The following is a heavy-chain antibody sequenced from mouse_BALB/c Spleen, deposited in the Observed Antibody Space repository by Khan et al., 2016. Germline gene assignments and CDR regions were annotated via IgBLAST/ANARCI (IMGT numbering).Heavy chain of an antibody. V-gene: IGHV5-17*02. CDR3: ARKEARNCYAMDY. J-gene: IGHJ4*01. CDR1: GFTFSSFG. CDR2: ISSGSSTI. Sequence: EVELVESGGGLVQPGGSRKLSCAASGFTFSSFGMHWVRQAPEKGLEWVAYISSGSSTIYYADTVKGRFTISRDNPKNTLFLHMTSLRSEDSAMYYCARKEARNCYAMDYWGQGTSVTVSS.